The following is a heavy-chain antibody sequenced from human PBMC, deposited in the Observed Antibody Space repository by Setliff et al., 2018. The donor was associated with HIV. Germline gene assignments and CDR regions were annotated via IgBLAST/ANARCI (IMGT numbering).Heavy chain of an antibody. CDR3: ARDKDEDYGSTSFDY. CDR2: ISRDGNTI. V-gene: IGHV3-11*01. J-gene: IGHJ4*02. Sequence: PGGSLRLSCAASGFTFSDYYMSWLRQAPGKGLEWVSYISRDGNTIYYADSVKGRFTISRDNAKNSLYLQLNSPRPEDTAVYYCARDKDEDYGSTSFDYWGQGILVTVSS. D-gene: IGHD4-17*01. CDR1: GFTFSDYY.